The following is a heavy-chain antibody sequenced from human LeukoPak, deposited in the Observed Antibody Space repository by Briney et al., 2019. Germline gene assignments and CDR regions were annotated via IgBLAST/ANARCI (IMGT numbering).Heavy chain of an antibody. V-gene: IGHV4-39*01. CDR2: IYYSGST. Sequence: SETLSLTCTVSGGSISSSSDFWGWIRRPPGKGLEWIGSIYYSGSTYYNPSLKSRVTISLDMSKKQFSLKLSSVTAADTAVYYCASYNFNYNWFDPWGQGTLVTVSS. J-gene: IGHJ5*02. CDR3: ASYNFNYNWFDP. D-gene: IGHD5-24*01. CDR1: GGSISSSSDF.